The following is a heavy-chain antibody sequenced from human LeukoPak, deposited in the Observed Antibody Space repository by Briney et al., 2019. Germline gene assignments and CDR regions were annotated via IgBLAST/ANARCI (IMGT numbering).Heavy chain of an antibody. V-gene: IGHV3-21*01. Sequence: PGGSLRLSCAAFGFNFRSYSMNWVRQAPGKGLEWVSSISSLTSTYIYYADSVKGRFTISRDNAKNSVYLQLDSLRVEDTAVYYCARDRGNQRGYYYYYMDVWGKGTTVTVSS. J-gene: IGHJ6*03. CDR1: GFNFRSYS. CDR3: ARDRGNQRGYYYYYMDV. CDR2: ISSLTSTYI. D-gene: IGHD1-14*01.